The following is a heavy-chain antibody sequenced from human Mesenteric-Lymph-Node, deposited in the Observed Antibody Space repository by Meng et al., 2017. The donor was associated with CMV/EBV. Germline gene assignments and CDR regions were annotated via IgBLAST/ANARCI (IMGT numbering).Heavy chain of an antibody. V-gene: IGHV3-38-3*01. CDR2: ISSVST. D-gene: IGHD3-22*01. J-gene: IGHJ3*02. CDR3: ARDHYYDSSGYPPEAFDI. Sequence: GESLKISCATSGFTVSSSEVTWVRQAPGKGLEWVSLISSVSTYYTDSRKGRFTISRDNAKNSLYLQMNSLRAEDTAVYYCARDHYYDSSGYPPEAFDIWGQGTMVTVSS. CDR1: GFTVSSSE.